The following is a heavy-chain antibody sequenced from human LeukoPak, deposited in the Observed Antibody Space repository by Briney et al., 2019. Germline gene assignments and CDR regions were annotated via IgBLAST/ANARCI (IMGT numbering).Heavy chain of an antibody. CDR2: IAAGATGT. CDR3: AKSYDSGGYPLGDY. J-gene: IGHJ4*02. Sequence: PGGSLRLSCSASGFTGPSFAMAWVRQAPGEGLEWVSGIAAGATGTYYSDSVKGRFTISRDNSRKTVQLQMNSLRAEDTAVYYCAKSYDSGGYPLGDYWGQGTLVTVSS. V-gene: IGHV3-23*01. D-gene: IGHD3-22*01. CDR1: GFTGPSFA.